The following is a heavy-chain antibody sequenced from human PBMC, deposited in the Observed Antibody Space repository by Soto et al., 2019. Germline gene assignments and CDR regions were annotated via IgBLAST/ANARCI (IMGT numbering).Heavy chain of an antibody. J-gene: IGHJ4*02. CDR1: GFTFSSYW. CDR2: INPDASSI. Sequence: EVQLVESGGGLVQPGGSLRLSCAASGFTFSSYWMHWVRQVPGKGLVWVSRINPDASSIMYADSVKGRFTISKDDAKNTLYLQVNSLRAEDTAVYYCVRGGGANYYGLFDYWGQGTLVTVSS. CDR3: VRGGGANYYGLFDY. V-gene: IGHV3-74*03. D-gene: IGHD2-21*01.